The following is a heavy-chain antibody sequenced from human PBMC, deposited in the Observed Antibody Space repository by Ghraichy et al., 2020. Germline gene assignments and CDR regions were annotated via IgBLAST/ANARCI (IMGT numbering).Heavy chain of an antibody. CDR1: GFTFSHYN. J-gene: IGHJ4*02. V-gene: IGHV3-21*01. Sequence: GGSLRLSCAASGFTFSHYNMNWVRQAPGKGLEWVSSISSGSTYIYYADSVKGRFTISRDNAKNSLFLQMNSLRAEDTAVYYCARDRYYDSSGYYPYYFDYWGQGALVTVSS. CDR2: ISSGSTYI. D-gene: IGHD3-22*01. CDR3: ARDRYYDSSGYYPYYFDY.